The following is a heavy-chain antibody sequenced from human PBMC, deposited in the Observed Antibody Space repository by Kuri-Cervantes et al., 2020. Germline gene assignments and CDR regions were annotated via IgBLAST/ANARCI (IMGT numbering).Heavy chain of an antibody. CDR1: GFTFSNYA. CDR3: AKDQVLHWFDP. V-gene: IGHV3-23*01. J-gene: IGHJ5*02. D-gene: IGHD4/OR15-4a*01. Sequence: GGSLRLSCAASGFTFSNYAMSWVRQAPGKGLEWVSTISGSGGSTYYADSVKGRFTISRGNSKNTLYLQMKSLRAEDTAVYYCAKDQVLHWFDPWGQGTLVTVSS. CDR2: ISGSGGST.